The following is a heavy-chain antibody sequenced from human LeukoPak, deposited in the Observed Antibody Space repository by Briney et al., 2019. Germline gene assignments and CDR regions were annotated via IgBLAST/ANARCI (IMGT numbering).Heavy chain of an antibody. J-gene: IGHJ4*02. CDR2: IYYSGST. CDR1: GGSISSGDYY. D-gene: IGHD3-9*01. CDR3: ARGGYDILTGYRPFDY. Sequence: KSSETLSLTCTVSGGSISSGDYYWSWIRQPPGKGLEWIGYIYYSGSTYYNPSLKRRVTISVDTSKNQFSLKLSSMTAAYTAVYYCARGGYDILTGYRPFDYWGQGTLVTVSS. V-gene: IGHV4-30-4*01.